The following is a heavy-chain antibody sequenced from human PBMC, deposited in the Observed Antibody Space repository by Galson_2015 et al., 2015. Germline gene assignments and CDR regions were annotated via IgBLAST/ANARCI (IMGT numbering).Heavy chain of an antibody. V-gene: IGHV1-69*13. J-gene: IGHJ4*02. Sequence: SVKVSCKASGCTFSTYAISWVRQAPGQGLEWMGWIVPIIGTANYAQKFQGRVTITADESTSTAYMELSSLRSEDTAVYYCARGRDGYKEFDYSGQGTLVTVSS. CDR3: ARGRDGYKEFDY. CDR1: GCTFSTYA. D-gene: IGHD5-24*01. CDR2: IVPIIGTA.